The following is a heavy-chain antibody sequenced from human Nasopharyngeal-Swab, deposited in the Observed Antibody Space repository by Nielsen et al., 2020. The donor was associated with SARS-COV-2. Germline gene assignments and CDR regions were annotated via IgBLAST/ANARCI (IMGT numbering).Heavy chain of an antibody. CDR2: INPNSGGT. CDR1: GYTFTGDY. D-gene: IGHD2-21*02. Sequence: ASVKVSCKASGYTFTGDYMQWVRQAPGQGLEWMGWINPNSGGTNYAQKFQGWVTMTRDTSISTAYMELSRLRSDDTAVYYCARSHIVVVTDAFDIWGQGTMVTVSS. V-gene: IGHV1-2*04. J-gene: IGHJ3*02. CDR3: ARSHIVVVTDAFDI.